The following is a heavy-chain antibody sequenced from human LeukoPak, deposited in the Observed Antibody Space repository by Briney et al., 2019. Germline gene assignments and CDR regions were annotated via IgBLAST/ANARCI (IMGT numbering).Heavy chain of an antibody. J-gene: IGHJ5*02. D-gene: IGHD3-10*01. CDR3: ARGRRSYYSPAWFDP. CDR1: GGSFSGYY. Sequence: SETLSLTCAVYGGSFSGYYRSWIRQPPGKGLEWIGEINHSGSTNYNPSLKSRVTISVDTSKNQFSLKLSSVTAADTAVYYCARGRRSYYSPAWFDPRGQGTLVTVSS. V-gene: IGHV4-34*01. CDR2: INHSGST.